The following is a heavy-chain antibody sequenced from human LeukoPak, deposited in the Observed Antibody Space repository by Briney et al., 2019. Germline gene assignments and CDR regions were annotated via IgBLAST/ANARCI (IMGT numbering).Heavy chain of an antibody. D-gene: IGHD6-19*01. CDR3: ARDQGGWYFDY. Sequence: PGGSLRLSCAASGFTVSSHYMSWFRQAPGMGLEWVPAIYTDGSTYYTDSVKGRFTISRDNFKNTLFLQMNTLRAEDTAVYYCARDQGGWYFDYWGQGTLVTVSS. J-gene: IGHJ4*02. CDR1: GFTVSSHY. CDR2: IYTDGST. V-gene: IGHV3-53*01.